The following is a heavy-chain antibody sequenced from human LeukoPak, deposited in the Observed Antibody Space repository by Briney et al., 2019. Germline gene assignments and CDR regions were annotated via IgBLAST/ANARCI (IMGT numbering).Heavy chain of an antibody. V-gene: IGHV1-69*13. D-gene: IGHD3-16*02. Sequence: SVKVSCKASGGTFSSYAISWVRQAPGQGLEWMGGISPIFGTANYAQKFQGRVTITADESTSTAYMELSSLRSEDTAVYYCARGLGEYYDYVWGSYRFDYWGQGTLVTVSS. CDR1: GGTFSSYA. J-gene: IGHJ4*02. CDR3: ARGLGEYYDYVWGSYRFDY. CDR2: ISPIFGTA.